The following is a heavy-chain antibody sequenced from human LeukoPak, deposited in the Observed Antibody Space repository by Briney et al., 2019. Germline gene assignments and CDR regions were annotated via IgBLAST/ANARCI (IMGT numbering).Heavy chain of an antibody. Sequence: SVKVSCKASGGTFSSYAISWVRQAPGQGLEWMGGIIPIFGTANYAQKFQGRVTITADESTSTVYMELSSLRSEDTAVYYCARLPFRYCSSTSCYVADYWGQGTLVTVSS. CDR2: IIPIFGTA. D-gene: IGHD2-2*01. CDR1: GGTFSSYA. CDR3: ARLPFRYCSSTSCYVADY. J-gene: IGHJ4*02. V-gene: IGHV1-69*01.